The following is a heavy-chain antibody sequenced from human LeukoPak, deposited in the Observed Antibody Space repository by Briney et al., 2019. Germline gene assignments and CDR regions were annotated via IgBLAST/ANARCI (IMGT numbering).Heavy chain of an antibody. CDR1: GGAFSGYD. V-gene: IGHV4-34*01. CDR3: ARGPISYSSGWYVNY. Sequence: PSETLSLTCAVYGGAFSGYDWNWIRQAPGRGLEWLGEINHSGSTNYNPSIKSRVTISVDTSKNQFSLKLSSVTAADTAVYYCARGPISYSSGWYVNYWGQGTLVTVSS. D-gene: IGHD6-19*01. J-gene: IGHJ4*02. CDR2: INHSGST.